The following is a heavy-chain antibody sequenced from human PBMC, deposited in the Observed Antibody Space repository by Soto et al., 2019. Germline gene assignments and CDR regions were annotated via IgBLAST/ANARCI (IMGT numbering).Heavy chain of an antibody. CDR2: ISHDGNKE. V-gene: IGHV3-30*18. CDR1: GFTFSNYC. J-gene: IGHJ4*02. D-gene: IGHD2-21*01. CDR3: AKVSAFVSILWGIDH. Sequence: QLVESGGDVVQPGRSLRLSCAASGFTFSNYCIHWVRQAPVKGLEWVAVISHDGNKEYYADCVKGRFTVPRDNSKKTVYLQMNRLRAEDRAMYYCAKVSAFVSILWGIDHWGPGTLVTVSS.